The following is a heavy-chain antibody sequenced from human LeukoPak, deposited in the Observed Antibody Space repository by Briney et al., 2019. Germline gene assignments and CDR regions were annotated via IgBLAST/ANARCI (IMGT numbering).Heavy chain of an antibody. V-gene: IGHV3-7*03. D-gene: IGHD2-8*01. CDR1: GFTFSNYW. J-gene: IGHJ4*02. CDR2: IKQDGSEK. Sequence: GGSLRLSCAASGFTFSNYWMSWVRQAPGKGLEWVANIKQDGSEKYYVDSVKGRFSISRDNAKNSLYLQMNSLRDEDTAVYFCARRYCTPSSCYSDYWGQGALVTVSS. CDR3: ARRYCTPSSCYSDY.